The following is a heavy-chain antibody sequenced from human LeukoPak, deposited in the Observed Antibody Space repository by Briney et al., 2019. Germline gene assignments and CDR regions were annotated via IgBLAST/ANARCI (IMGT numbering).Heavy chain of an antibody. CDR2: ISYDGSNK. CDR3: ARGFGNNYYYYYGMDV. D-gene: IGHD3-10*01. J-gene: IGHJ6*02. Sequence: GRSLRLSCAASGFTFSSYGMHWVRQAPGKGLEWVAVISYDGSNKYYADSVKGRFTISRDNSKNTLYLQMNSLRAEDTAVYYCARGFGNNYYYYYGMDVWGQGTTVTVSS. CDR1: GFTFSSYG. V-gene: IGHV3-30*03.